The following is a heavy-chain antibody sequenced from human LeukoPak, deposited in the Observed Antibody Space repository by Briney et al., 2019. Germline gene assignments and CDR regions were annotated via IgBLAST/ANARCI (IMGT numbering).Heavy chain of an antibody. D-gene: IGHD3-3*01. V-gene: IGHV3-23*01. Sequence: GGSLRLSCAASGFTFGSYWMSWVRQAPGKGLEWVSAISGSGGSTYYADSVKGRFTISRDNSKNTLYLQMNSLRAEDTAVYYCAKWHYDFWSGYLGYFDYWGQGTLVTVSS. J-gene: IGHJ4*02. CDR2: ISGSGGST. CDR1: GFTFGSYW. CDR3: AKWHYDFWSGYLGYFDY.